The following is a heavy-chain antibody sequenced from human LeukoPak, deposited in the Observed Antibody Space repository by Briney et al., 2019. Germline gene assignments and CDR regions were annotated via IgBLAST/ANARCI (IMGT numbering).Heavy chain of an antibody. CDR3: ANLGPYYYVSSRYEGFDI. CDR1: GGSFSGYY. D-gene: IGHD3-22*01. J-gene: IGHJ3*02. CDR2: INHRGST. V-gene: IGHV4-34*01. Sequence: KPSETLSLTCAVYGGSFSGYYWTWIRQPPGKRLEWIGEINHRGSTNYNPSLKSRVTISIDTSKNQFSLKLSSVTAADTAVYYCANLGPYYYVSSRYEGFDIWGQGTMVTVSS.